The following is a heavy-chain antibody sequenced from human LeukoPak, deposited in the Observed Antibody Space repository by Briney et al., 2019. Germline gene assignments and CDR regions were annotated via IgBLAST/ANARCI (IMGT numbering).Heavy chain of an antibody. Sequence: VASVKVSCKASGYTFTSYGISWVRQAPGQGLEWMGWISAYNGNTNYAQKLQGRVTIPTDTSTSPAYTELRSLRSDDTDVYYCARDFWEPDNAFDIWGQGTMVTVSS. J-gene: IGHJ3*02. V-gene: IGHV1-18*01. CDR1: GYTFTSYG. D-gene: IGHD1-14*01. CDR3: ARDFWEPDNAFDI. CDR2: ISAYNGNT.